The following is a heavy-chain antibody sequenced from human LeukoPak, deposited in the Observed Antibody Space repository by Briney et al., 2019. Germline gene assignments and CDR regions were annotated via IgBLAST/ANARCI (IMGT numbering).Heavy chain of an antibody. CDR3: AELVGSSSYYYMDV. J-gene: IGHJ6*03. CDR1: GFTFSSYT. Sequence: GGSLRLSCAASGFTFSSYTMSWVRQAPGKGLEWVSAISGSGGSTYYADSVKGRFTISRDNSKNTLYLQMNSLRAEDTAVYYCAELVGSSSYYYMDVWGKGTTVTVSS. V-gene: IGHV3-23*01. D-gene: IGHD3-10*01. CDR2: ISGSGGST.